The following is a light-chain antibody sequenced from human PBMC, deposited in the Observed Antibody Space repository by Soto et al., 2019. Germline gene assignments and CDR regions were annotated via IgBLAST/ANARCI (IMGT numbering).Light chain of an antibody. V-gene: IGKV3-11*01. CDR1: QSVRSS. CDR2: DAS. Sequence: EIVLTQSPATLSLSPGERATLSCRASQSVRSSLAWYQQQPGQAPRLLIYDASNRATGIPARFSGSGSGTDFTLTINSLEPKDFAVYYCQQRSNWPGTFGQGTKVEIK. J-gene: IGKJ1*01. CDR3: QQRSNWPGT.